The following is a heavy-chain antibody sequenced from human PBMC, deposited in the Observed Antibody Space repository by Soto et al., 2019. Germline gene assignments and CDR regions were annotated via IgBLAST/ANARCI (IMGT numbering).Heavy chain of an antibody. V-gene: IGHV4-59*01. CDR2: ISDSGSP. J-gene: IGHJ4*02. CDR3: ARGRPSSPPRY. Sequence: SETLSLTCTVSGGSISVYYWSWIRQPPGQALEWVGYISDSGSPYYNPSLRSRVIISPDTSKNQISLKLTSATAADTAVYYCARGRPSSPPRYWGRGTLVTVSS. CDR1: GGSISVYY. D-gene: IGHD6-25*01.